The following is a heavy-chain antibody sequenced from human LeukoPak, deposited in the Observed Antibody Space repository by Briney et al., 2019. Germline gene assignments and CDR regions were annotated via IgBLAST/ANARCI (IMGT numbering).Heavy chain of an antibody. CDR3: ARKVTTVTQWFDP. Sequence: GESLKISCKGSGYSFTSYWIGWVRQMPGKGLEWMGIIYPGDSDTRYSPSFQGQVTISADKSISTAYLQWSSLEASDTAMYYCARKVTTVTQWFDPWGQGTLVTVSS. CDR1: GYSFTSYW. D-gene: IGHD4-11*01. CDR2: IYPGDSDT. V-gene: IGHV5-51*01. J-gene: IGHJ5*02.